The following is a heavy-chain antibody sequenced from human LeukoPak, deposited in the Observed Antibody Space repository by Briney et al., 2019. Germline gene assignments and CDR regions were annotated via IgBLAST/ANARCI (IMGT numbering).Heavy chain of an antibody. CDR2: ITPNSGAT. V-gene: IGHV1-2*02. D-gene: IGHD3-10*01. Sequence: ASVKVSCKASGYTFTGQYLHWVRQAPGQGLGWMGWITPNSGATNYAQKFQGRVTMTRDTSISTAYMELSGLTSDDTAMYYCASGSGTYSPDYWGQGTLVIVSS. CDR1: GYTFTGQY. CDR3: ASGSGTYSPDY. J-gene: IGHJ4*02.